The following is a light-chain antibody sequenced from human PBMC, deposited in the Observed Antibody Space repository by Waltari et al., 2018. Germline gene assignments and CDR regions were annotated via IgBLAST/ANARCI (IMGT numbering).Light chain of an antibody. J-gene: IGLJ2*01. CDR2: QDT. CDR1: KSGAKY. V-gene: IGLV3-1*01. Sequence: SYELTQSPSVSVSPGQTATITCSGDKSGAKYVCWYQQKPGQSPVMVIDQDTKRPSGIPDRFSGSNSGNTATLTISGTQALDEADYYCQSWDSTTVVFGGGTKLTVL. CDR3: QSWDSTTVV.